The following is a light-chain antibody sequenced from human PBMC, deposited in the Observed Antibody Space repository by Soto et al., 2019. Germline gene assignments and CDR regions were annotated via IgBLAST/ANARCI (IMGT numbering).Light chain of an antibody. CDR3: QQYYNTPRT. CDR2: WAS. J-gene: IGKJ4*01. CDR1: QSVLYSSDNKDY. V-gene: IGKV4-1*01. Sequence: DIVMTQSPESLAVSLGERATINCKSSQSVLYSSDNKDYLAWYQQKPGQPPKLLIYWASTRESGVPERFSGSGSGTDFTLAISSLQAEDVAVYYCQQYYNTPRTFGGGTKVEIK.